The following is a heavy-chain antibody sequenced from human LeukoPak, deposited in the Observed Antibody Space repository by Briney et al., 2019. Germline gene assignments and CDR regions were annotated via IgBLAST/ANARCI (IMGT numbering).Heavy chain of an antibody. CDR2: MNANRGNT. CDR3: ARVGYYGSGSYLSYYYYMDV. Sequence: ASVKVSCKASGYTFTRYDINWVRQATGEGGERMGWMNANRGNTSYAQKFHRRVTIPRNTSISTAYMELSSLRSEDTAVYYCARVGYYGSGSYLSYYYYMDVWGKGTTVTVSS. J-gene: IGHJ6*03. V-gene: IGHV1-8*01. D-gene: IGHD3-10*01. CDR1: GYTFTRYD.